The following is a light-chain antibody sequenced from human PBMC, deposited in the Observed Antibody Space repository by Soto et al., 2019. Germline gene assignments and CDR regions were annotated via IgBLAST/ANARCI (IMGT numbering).Light chain of an antibody. Sequence: DIQMTQSPSSLSASVGDRVTITCRASQSVSTYLNWYQQKPGKAPKLLIYGASTLQGGVPSRFSGTGSGTVFTLTVSSLQPEDFATYYCQQSNSTPRTFGQGTKVGIK. CDR1: QSVSTY. CDR2: GAS. CDR3: QQSNSTPRT. J-gene: IGKJ1*01. V-gene: IGKV1-39*01.